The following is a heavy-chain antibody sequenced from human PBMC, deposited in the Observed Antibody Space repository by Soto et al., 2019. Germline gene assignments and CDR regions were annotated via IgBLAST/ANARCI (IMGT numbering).Heavy chain of an antibody. Sequence: SETLSLTCAVYGGSFSGYYWSWIRQPPGKGLEWIGEINHSGSTNYNPSLKSRVTISVDTSKNQFSLKLSSVTAADTAVYYCARGRRKHYYYYYYMDVWGKGTTVTVSS. CDR1: GGSFSGYY. J-gene: IGHJ6*03. V-gene: IGHV4-34*01. CDR3: ARGRRKHYYYYYYMDV. CDR2: INHSGST.